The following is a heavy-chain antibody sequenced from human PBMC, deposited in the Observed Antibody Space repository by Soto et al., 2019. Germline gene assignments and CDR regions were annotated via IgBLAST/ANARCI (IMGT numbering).Heavy chain of an antibody. CDR2: IRSKVSGGTA. J-gene: IGHJ3*01. Sequence: EVQLVESGGDLVQPGRSLRLSCTTSGFTFGDYAVSWLRQAPGKGLGWVSFIRSKVSGGTAEYAASVKGRFTISRDDSKSIAYLQMNSLKIEDTAVYYCTRDLLGVRAFDLWGQGKMVTVSS. V-gene: IGHV3-49*03. CDR1: GFTFGDYA. D-gene: IGHD3-16*01. CDR3: TRDLLGVRAFDL.